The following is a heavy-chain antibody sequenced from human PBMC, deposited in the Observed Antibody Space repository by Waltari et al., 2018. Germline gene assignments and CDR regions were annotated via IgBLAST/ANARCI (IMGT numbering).Heavy chain of an antibody. Sequence: EVQLLESGGGLVQPGGSLILSCAASGFTFSRYAMSWVRQAPGKGLEWVSSISGSGAAIYYADSVKDRFTISRDNSKNTLYLQMISLRAEDTAVYYCAEAGLYVRDYYYDYSMGVWGQGTTVTVSS. CDR3: AEAGLYVRDYYYDYSMGV. CDR1: GFTFSRYA. CDR2: ISGSGAAI. V-gene: IGHV3-23*01. D-gene: IGHD3-16*01. J-gene: IGHJ6*02.